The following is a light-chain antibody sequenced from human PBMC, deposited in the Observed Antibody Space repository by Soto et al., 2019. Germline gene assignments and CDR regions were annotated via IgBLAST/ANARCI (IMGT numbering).Light chain of an antibody. CDR1: QSISTW. Sequence: DIQMTQSPSTLPASVGDRLTITCRSSQSISTWLAWYQQRPGKGPKLLIHKASNLQGGVSSRFSGSGSGTEFTLTISGLQPDDFATYYCQQYYTYPWTFGHGTKVDIK. CDR2: KAS. CDR3: QQYYTYPWT. J-gene: IGKJ1*01. V-gene: IGKV1-5*03.